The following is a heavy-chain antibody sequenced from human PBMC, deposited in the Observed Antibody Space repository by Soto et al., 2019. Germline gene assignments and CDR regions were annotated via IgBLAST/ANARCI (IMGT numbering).Heavy chain of an antibody. Sequence: SVKVSCKASGSGFIRSGIQWVRQAHGQRLEWIGWIVVASGQTNYAQNFRGRVAITRDTSTATAYIELTGLTSEDTAVYFCSADRPDIGVGWWVWGQGATVTVSS. J-gene: IGHJ6*02. D-gene: IGHD2-15*01. CDR1: GSGFIRSG. CDR3: SADRPDIGVGWWV. CDR2: IVVASGQT. V-gene: IGHV1-58*02.